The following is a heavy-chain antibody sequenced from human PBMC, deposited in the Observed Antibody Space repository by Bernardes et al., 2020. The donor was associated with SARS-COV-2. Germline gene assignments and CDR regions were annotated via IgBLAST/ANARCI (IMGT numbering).Heavy chain of an antibody. D-gene: IGHD2-21*02. Sequence: SETLSLTCTVSSGSISNSNYYWGWIRQPPGKGLEWIGSIYSSGTTYKNPSLQSRVTKSVDTSKNQFSLRLTSVTAADTAVYYCVGPSCGRDCYIGGLRSWDYGMDVWGQGTTVTVSS. CDR1: SGSISNSNYY. V-gene: IGHV4-39*01. CDR3: VGPSCGRDCYIGGLRSWDYGMDV. J-gene: IGHJ6*02. CDR2: IYSSGTT.